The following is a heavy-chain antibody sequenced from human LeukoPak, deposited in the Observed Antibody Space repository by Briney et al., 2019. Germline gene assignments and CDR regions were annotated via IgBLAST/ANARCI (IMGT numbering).Heavy chain of an antibody. CDR1: GFTFSSYA. Sequence: PGGSLRLSCAASGFTFSSYAMSWVRQVPGKGLEWVSSISASGGVTHYADSVKGRFTISRDSSRNTLFLHMNTLRAEDTAIYYCAKDRTVGASYWYFDLWGRGTLVTVSS. D-gene: IGHD1-26*01. CDR3: AKDRTVGASYWYFDL. V-gene: IGHV3-23*01. J-gene: IGHJ2*01. CDR2: ISASGGVT.